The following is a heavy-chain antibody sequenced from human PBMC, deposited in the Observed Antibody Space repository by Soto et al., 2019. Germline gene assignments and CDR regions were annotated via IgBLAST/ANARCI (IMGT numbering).Heavy chain of an antibody. CDR3: ARDKAEAQDILTGYSEHPFDY. CDR1: GFTFSSYS. D-gene: IGHD3-9*01. J-gene: IGHJ4*02. CDR2: ISSSSSTI. Sequence: GGSLRLSCAASGFTFSSYSMNWVRQAPGKGLEWVSYISSSSSTIYYADSVKGRFTISRDNAKNSLYLQMNSLRDEDTAVYYCARDKAEAQDILTGYSEHPFDYWGQGTLVTVSS. V-gene: IGHV3-48*02.